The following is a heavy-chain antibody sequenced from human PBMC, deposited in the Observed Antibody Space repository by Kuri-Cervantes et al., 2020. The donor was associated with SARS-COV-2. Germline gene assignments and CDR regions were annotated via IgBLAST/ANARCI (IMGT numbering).Heavy chain of an antibody. CDR1: GGSISSQSYY. V-gene: IGHV4-39*01. Sequence: ESLKISCTVSGGSISSQSYYWGWIRQPPGKGLEWIGSVYYSGSTYYNPSLKSRVTISLDTSKNQLSLNLNSVTAADTAVYYCARHSSLVGDLDYWGQGTLVTVSS. D-gene: IGHD3-16*01. J-gene: IGHJ4*02. CDR3: ARHSSLVGDLDY. CDR2: VYYSGST.